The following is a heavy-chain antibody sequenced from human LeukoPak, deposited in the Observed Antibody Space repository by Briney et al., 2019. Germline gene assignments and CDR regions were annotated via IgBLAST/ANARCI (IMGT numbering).Heavy chain of an antibody. V-gene: IGHV1-2*02. Sequence: GASVKVSCKASGYTFTGYYMHWVRQAPGQGLEWMGWINPNSGGTNYAQKFQGRVTMTRDTSISTAYMELRSLRSDDTAVYYCARTYSSSWYEWFDPWGQGTLVTVSS. J-gene: IGHJ5*02. CDR1: GYTFTGYY. D-gene: IGHD6-13*01. CDR2: INPNSGGT. CDR3: ARTYSSSWYEWFDP.